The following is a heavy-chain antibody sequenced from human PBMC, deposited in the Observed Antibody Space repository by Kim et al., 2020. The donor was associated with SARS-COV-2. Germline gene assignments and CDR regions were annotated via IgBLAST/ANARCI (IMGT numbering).Heavy chain of an antibody. CDR2: INHSGST. V-gene: IGHV4-34*01. CDR3: AIGTRQWLVRGPYYYYMDV. D-gene: IGHD6-19*01. CDR1: GGSFSGYY. Sequence: SETLSLTCAVYGGSFSGYYWSWIRQPPGKGLEWIGEINHSGSTNYNPSLKSRVTISVDTSKNQFSLKLSSVTAADTAVYYCAIGTRQWLVRGPYYYYMDVWGKGTTVTVSS. J-gene: IGHJ6*03.